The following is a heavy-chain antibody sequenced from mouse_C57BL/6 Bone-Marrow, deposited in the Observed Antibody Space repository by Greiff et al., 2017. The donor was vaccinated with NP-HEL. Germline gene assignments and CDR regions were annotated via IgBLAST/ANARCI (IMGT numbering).Heavy chain of an antibody. Sequence: QVQLQQPGAELVKPGASVKMSCKASGYTFTSYWITWVKQRPGQGLEWIGDIYPGSGSTNYNEKFKSKATLTVDTSSSTAYMQLSSLTSEDSAVYYCAKVSGYGSPYYAMDYWGQGTSVTVSS. CDR1: GYTFTSYW. CDR3: AKVSGYGSPYYAMDY. J-gene: IGHJ4*01. CDR2: IYPGSGST. V-gene: IGHV1-55*01. D-gene: IGHD3-1*01.